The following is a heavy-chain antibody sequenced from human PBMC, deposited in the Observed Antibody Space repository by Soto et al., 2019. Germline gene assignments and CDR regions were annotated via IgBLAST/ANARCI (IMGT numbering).Heavy chain of an antibody. CDR3: ASAPSIAAADYFDY. V-gene: IGHV4-61*01. Sequence: SETLSLTCTVSGGSVSSGSYYWSCIRQPPGKGLEWIGYIYYSGSTNYNPSLKSRVTISVDTSKNQFSLKLSSVTAADTAVYYCASAPSIAAADYFDYWGQGTLVTVSS. D-gene: IGHD6-13*01. J-gene: IGHJ4*02. CDR1: GGSVSSGSYY. CDR2: IYYSGST.